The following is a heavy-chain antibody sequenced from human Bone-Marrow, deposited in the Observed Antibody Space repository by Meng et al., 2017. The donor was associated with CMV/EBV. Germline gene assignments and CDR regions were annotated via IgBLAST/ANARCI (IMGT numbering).Heavy chain of an antibody. CDR1: GFSLSTSGVG. J-gene: IGHJ4*02. Sequence: SGPMLVKPTQTLTLTCTFSGFSLSTSGVGVGWIRQPPGKALEWLALIYWNDDKRYSPSLKSRLTITKDTSKTQVVLTMTNMDPVDTATYYCAPSYSSSSLLGRSFDYWGQGRLVNVAS. V-gene: IGHV2-5*01. CDR2: IYWNDDK. CDR3: APSYSSSSLLGRSFDY. D-gene: IGHD6-6*01.